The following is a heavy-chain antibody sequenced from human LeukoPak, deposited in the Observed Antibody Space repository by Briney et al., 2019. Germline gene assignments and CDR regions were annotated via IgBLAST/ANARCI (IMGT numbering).Heavy chain of an antibody. CDR1: GFSLSTRGMC. Sequence: GSGPALVKPTQTLTLTCTFSGFSLSTRGMCVSWIRQPPGKALEWLSLIDWDDDKYYSTSLKTRLTISKDTSKNQVVLTMTNMDPVDTATYYCARSLPRAHGSSWCAVPFDYWGQGTLVTVSS. CDR2: IDWDDDK. D-gene: IGHD6-13*01. J-gene: IGHJ4*02. CDR3: ARSLPRAHGSSWCAVPFDY. V-gene: IGHV2-70*01.